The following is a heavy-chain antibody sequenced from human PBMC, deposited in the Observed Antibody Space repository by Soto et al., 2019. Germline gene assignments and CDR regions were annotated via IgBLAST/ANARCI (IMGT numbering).Heavy chain of an antibody. CDR3: ARTQRPTNDYYFDY. CDR1: GGTFSSNA. D-gene: IGHD3-3*01. J-gene: IGHJ4*02. V-gene: IGHV1-69*13. CDR2: IIPMFGTP. Sequence: ASVKVSCKAYGGTFSSNALNWVRQAPGQGLEWVGGIIPMFGTPSYAQKFRGRVTLIANESTSTVYMEVSSLGSEDTAIYYCARTQRPTNDYYFDYWGQGTLVTVSS.